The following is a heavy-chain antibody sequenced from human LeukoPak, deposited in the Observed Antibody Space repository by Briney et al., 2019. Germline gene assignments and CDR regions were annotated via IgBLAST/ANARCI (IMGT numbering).Heavy chain of an antibody. J-gene: IGHJ4*02. Sequence: GRSLRLYCAASGFTFSSYGMHWVRQAPGKGLEWVAVISYDGSNKYYADSVKGRFTISRDNSKNTLYLQMNSLRAEDTAVYYCAKSGSSYFDYWGQGTLVTVSS. CDR3: AKSGSSYFDY. V-gene: IGHV3-30*18. CDR2: ISYDGSNK. CDR1: GFTFSSYG. D-gene: IGHD6-6*01.